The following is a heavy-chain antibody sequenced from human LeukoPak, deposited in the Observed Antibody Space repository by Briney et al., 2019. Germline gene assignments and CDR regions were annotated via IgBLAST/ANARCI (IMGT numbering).Heavy chain of an antibody. CDR1: GFTFSTYW. Sequence: GSLRLSCSASGFTFSTYWMTWVRQAPGKGLEWVANIRQDGSEKYYVDSVKGRFTISRDNAKNSLYLQMNSLRAEDTAVYYCARERRIASWGQGTLVTVSS. CDR2: IRQDGSEK. J-gene: IGHJ5*02. V-gene: IGHV3-7*01. CDR3: ARERRIAS. D-gene: IGHD6-13*01.